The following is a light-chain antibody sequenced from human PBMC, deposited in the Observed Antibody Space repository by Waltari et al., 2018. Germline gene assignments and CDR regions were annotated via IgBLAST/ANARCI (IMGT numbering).Light chain of an antibody. CDR3: AVWDDTVSGYV. Sequence: QSVLTQPPSVAEAPKQRVTRSCSGSSSNIGNKAGNWYQQLPGKSPKLLIYYDDLLSSGVSDRFSGSKSGTSASLAISGLQSEDEADYYCAVWDDTVSGYVFGSGTKVTVL. J-gene: IGLJ1*01. CDR2: YDD. V-gene: IGLV1-36*01. CDR1: SSNIGNKA.